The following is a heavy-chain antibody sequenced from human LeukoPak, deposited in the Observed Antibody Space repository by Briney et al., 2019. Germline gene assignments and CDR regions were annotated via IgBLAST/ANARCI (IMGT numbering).Heavy chain of an antibody. CDR1: GFTFRTFA. Sequence: GGSLRLSCAASGFTFRTFAMDWVRQAPGKGLEWVAAIWFDGTEGPDKNYADSVRGRFLIFRDDSKNTLFLQMNNLRAEDTAVYYCAKEAGSGWRYFDNWGQGTLVTVSS. CDR3: AKEAGSGWRYFDN. V-gene: IGHV3-33*06. J-gene: IGHJ4*02. D-gene: IGHD6-19*01. CDR2: IWFDGTEGPDK.